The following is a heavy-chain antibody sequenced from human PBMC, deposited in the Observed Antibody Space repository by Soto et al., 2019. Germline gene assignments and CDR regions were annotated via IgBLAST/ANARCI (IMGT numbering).Heavy chain of an antibody. V-gene: IGHV3-33*01. D-gene: IGHD1-1*01. CDR2: IWYDGSNK. Sequence: GGSLRLSCAASGFTFSSYGMHWVRQAPGKGLEWVAVIWYDGSNKYYADSVKGRFTISRDNSKNTLYLQMNSLRAEDTAVYYCARDGSPGTKGYYYYYGMDVWGQGTTVTVSS. CDR3: ARDGSPGTKGYYYYYGMDV. CDR1: GFTFSSYG. J-gene: IGHJ6*02.